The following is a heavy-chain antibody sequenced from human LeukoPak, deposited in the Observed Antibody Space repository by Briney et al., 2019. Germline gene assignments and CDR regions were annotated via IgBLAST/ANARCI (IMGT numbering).Heavy chain of an antibody. CDR1: GFTFSSYS. J-gene: IGHJ4*02. CDR2: ISSSGSTK. Sequence: GSLRLSCAASGFTFSSYSTNWVRQAPGKGLEWVSYISSSGSTKYYADSVKGRFTISRDNARNSLYLQMNSLRAEDTAVYFCARGGLSIMGYWGQGTLVTVSS. D-gene: IGHD2/OR15-2a*01. V-gene: IGHV3-48*01. CDR3: ARGGLSIMGY.